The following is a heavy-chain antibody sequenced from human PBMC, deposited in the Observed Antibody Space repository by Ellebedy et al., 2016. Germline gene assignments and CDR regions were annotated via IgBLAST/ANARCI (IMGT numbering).Heavy chain of an antibody. J-gene: IGHJ4*02. V-gene: IGHV3-23*01. D-gene: IGHD6-19*01. CDR3: ARDYSSGWLDY. CDR1: GFTFSDYY. Sequence: GESLKISXAASGFTFSDYYMSWMRQSPGKGLEWVSGISGSGGSTYYADSVKGRFTISRDNSKNTLYLQMNSLRAEDTAVYYCARDYSSGWLDYWGQGTLVTVSS. CDR2: ISGSGGST.